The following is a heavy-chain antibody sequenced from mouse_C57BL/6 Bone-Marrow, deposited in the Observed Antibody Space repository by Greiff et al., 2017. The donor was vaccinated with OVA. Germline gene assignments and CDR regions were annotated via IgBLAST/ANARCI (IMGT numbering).Heavy chain of an antibody. Sequence: QVQLQQPGAELVMPGASVKLSCKASGYTFTSYWMHWVKQRPGQGLEWIGEIDPYDSYTNYNQKFKGKSTLTVDKSSSTAYMQLSSLTSEDSAVYYCARWGLGRAWFAYWGQGTLVTVSA. CDR3: ARWGLGRAWFAY. J-gene: IGHJ3*01. D-gene: IGHD4-1*01. CDR1: GYTFTSYW. CDR2: IDPYDSYT. V-gene: IGHV1-69*01.